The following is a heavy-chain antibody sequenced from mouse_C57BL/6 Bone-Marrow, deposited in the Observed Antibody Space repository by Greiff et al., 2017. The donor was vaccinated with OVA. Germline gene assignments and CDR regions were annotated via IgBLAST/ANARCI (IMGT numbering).Heavy chain of an antibody. Sequence: VMLVESGPELVRPGVSVKISCKGSGYTFTDYAMHWVKQSHAKSLEWIGVISTYYGDASYNQKFKDKATMTVDKSSSTAYMELARLTSEDSAVYYCARRHYYGSSYGFAYWGQGTLVTVSA. V-gene: IGHV1-67*01. CDR3: ARRHYYGSSYGFAY. D-gene: IGHD1-1*01. CDR1: GYTFTDYA. J-gene: IGHJ3*01. CDR2: ISTYYGDA.